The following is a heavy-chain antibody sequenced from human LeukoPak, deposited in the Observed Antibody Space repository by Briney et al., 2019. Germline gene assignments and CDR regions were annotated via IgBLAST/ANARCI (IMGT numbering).Heavy chain of an antibody. V-gene: IGHV3-73*01. D-gene: IGHD4-11*01. J-gene: IGHJ4*02. CDR1: GFTLSDSS. CDR2: IRSKANNYAI. Sequence: GGSLRLFCAASGFTLSDSSVYWVRQASGKGLEWLGRIRSKANNYAISYAASVKGRFTVSRDDSKNMAYLQMSSLRTEDTAIYYCTRLGDYSEAGGYWGQGTLVTVSS. CDR3: TRLGDYSEAGGY.